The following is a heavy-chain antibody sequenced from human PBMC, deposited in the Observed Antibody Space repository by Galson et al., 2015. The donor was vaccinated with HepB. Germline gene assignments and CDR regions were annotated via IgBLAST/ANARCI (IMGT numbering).Heavy chain of an antibody. CDR2: IYHSGST. Sequence: TLSLTCAVSGGSISSSNWWSWVRQPPGKGLEWIGEIYHSGSTNYNPSLKSRVTISVDKSKNQFSLKLSSVTAADTAVYYCARGDYYDSSGYYFGYFDYWGQGTLVTVSS. V-gene: IGHV4-4*02. CDR1: GGSISSSNW. J-gene: IGHJ4*02. D-gene: IGHD3-22*01. CDR3: ARGDYYDSSGYYFGYFDY.